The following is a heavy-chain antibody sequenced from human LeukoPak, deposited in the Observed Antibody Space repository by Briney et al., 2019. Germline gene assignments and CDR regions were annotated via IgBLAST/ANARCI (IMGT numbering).Heavy chain of an antibody. CDR2: IYSGGST. V-gene: IGHV3-53*01. CDR1: GFTFSSYA. D-gene: IGHD5-24*01. Sequence: PGRSLRLSCAASGFTFSSYAMHWVRQAPGKGLEWVSVIYSGGSTYYADSVKGRFTISRDNSKNTLYLQMNSLRAEDTAVYYCARGLVEMATITLDYWGQGTLVTVSS. J-gene: IGHJ4*02. CDR3: ARGLVEMATITLDY.